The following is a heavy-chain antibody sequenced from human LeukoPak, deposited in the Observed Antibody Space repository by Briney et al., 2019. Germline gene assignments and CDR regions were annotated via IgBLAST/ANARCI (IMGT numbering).Heavy chain of an antibody. CDR2: IRYDGSNK. V-gene: IGHV3-30*02. CDR3: AKGPQIYSGSYDAFDI. J-gene: IGHJ3*02. Sequence: GGSLRLSCAASGFTFSSYGMHWVRQAPGKGLEWVAFIRYDGSNKYYADSVKGRFTISRDNSKNTLYLQMNSLRAEDTAVYYCAKGPQIYSGSYDAFDIWGQGTMVTVSS. D-gene: IGHD1-26*01. CDR1: GFTFSSYG.